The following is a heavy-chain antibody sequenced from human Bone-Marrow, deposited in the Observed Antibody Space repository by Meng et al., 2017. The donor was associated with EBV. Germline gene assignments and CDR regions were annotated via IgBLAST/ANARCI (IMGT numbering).Heavy chain of an antibody. CDR1: GFTFSGYG. J-gene: IGHJ5*02. CDR2: IPSDGNI. CDR3: ARDLSGRFDP. D-gene: IGHD1-14*01. Sequence: QVDLGESGGGVVQPGRSLSLSCAASGFTFSGYGMFWVRQAPGKGPEWVAIIPSDGNIYYADSVKGRFTISRDNSKNTLYLQMNSLRGEDTAVYYCARDLSGRFDPWGQGTLVTVSS. V-gene: IGHV3-30*03.